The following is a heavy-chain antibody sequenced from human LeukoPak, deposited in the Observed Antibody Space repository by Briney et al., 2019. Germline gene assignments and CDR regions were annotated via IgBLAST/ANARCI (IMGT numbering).Heavy chain of an antibody. CDR2: ISYSGST. V-gene: IGHV4-59*01. J-gene: IGHJ5*02. CDR1: GGSISSYY. CDR3: AREGTAGTNLNWFDP. Sequence: PSETLSLTCTVSGGSISSYYWSWIRQPPGKGLEWIGYISYSGSTNFNPSLKSRVTISVDTSKNQFSLKLSSVTAADTAVYYCAREGTAGTNLNWFDPWGQGTLVTVSS. D-gene: IGHD1-1*01.